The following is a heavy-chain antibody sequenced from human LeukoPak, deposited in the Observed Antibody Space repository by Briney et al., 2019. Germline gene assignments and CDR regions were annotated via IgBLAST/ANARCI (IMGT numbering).Heavy chain of an antibody. D-gene: IGHD1-26*01. Sequence: SVKVSCKASGGTFSSYAISWVRQAPGQGLEWMGGIIPIFGTANYAQKFQGRVTITADESTSTAYMELSSLRSEDTAVYYCARDRGIVGASGWFDPWGQGTLVTVSS. V-gene: IGHV1-69*13. CDR2: IIPIFGTA. CDR1: GGTFSSYA. J-gene: IGHJ5*02. CDR3: ARDRGIVGASGWFDP.